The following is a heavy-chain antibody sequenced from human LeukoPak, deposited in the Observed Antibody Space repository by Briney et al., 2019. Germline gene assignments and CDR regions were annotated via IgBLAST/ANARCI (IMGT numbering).Heavy chain of an antibody. Sequence: SETLSLSCVVNGGSFSAYSWVWIRQPPGKGLEWIGEINHSGSTSYNPSLKSRVTILIDASKNQFSLKLRSVTAADTAVYYCARWRGGGHNYFDFWGQGILVTVSS. CDR1: GGSFSAYS. D-gene: IGHD5-24*01. J-gene: IGHJ4*02. V-gene: IGHV4-34*01. CDR2: INHSGST. CDR3: ARWRGGGHNYFDF.